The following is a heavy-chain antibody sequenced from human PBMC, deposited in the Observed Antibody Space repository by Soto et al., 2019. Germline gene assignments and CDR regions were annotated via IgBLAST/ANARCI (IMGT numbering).Heavy chain of an antibody. V-gene: IGHV2-26*01. Sequence: QVTLKESGPVLVKPTETLTLTCTVSGFSLSNARMGVSWIRQPPGKALEWLAHIFSNDEKSYSTSLKSRLTISKDTSKSQLVLTMTNMDPVDTATYYRARIRRSSGWYDSDYWGQGTVVTVSS. J-gene: IGHJ4*02. CDR2: IFSNDEK. CDR1: GFSLSNARMG. CDR3: ARIRRSSGWYDSDY. D-gene: IGHD6-19*01.